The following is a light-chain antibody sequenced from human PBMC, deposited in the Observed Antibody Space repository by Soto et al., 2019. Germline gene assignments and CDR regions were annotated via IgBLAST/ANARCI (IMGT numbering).Light chain of an antibody. CDR1: QTINTY. J-gene: IGKJ3*01. CDR2: ATS. V-gene: IGKV1-39*01. CDR3: QQSYSTPA. Sequence: DIQMTQSPSSLSASVGDRVTITCRASQTINTYLNWYQQKPGKAPHLLIYATSTLQSGVPSRFSGSGSGTDFTLNISSLQPEDFATYYCQQSYSTPAFGPGTKVDIK.